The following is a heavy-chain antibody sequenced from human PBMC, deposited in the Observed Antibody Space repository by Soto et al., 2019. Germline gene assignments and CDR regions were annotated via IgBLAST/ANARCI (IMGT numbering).Heavy chain of an antibody. CDR3: TKLRTITTGASDC. Sequence: EVQLLESGGGLVQPGGSLRLSCAASGFTFSNFAMSWVRQAPGKGLEWVSAMSGGGGTTDYADSVKGRFTISRDNSKNTLYLEMNSLRAEDMAVYYCTKLRTITTGASDCWGQGTLVTVSS. CDR1: GFTFSNFA. D-gene: IGHD3-22*01. J-gene: IGHJ4*02. V-gene: IGHV3-23*01. CDR2: MSGGGGTT.